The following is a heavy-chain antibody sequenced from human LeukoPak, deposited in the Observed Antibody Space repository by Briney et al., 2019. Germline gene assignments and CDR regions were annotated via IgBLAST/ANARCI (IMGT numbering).Heavy chain of an antibody. D-gene: IGHD2-8*02. CDR2: IKEDGSET. CDR1: GLNFNSRW. V-gene: IGHV3-7*03. Sequence: GGSLRLSCVASGLNFNSRWMDWVRRAPGQGREWVARIKEDGSETHYVDSVRGRFTISRDNDKNSLYLQMNNLRAEDTAMYYCARDGGWWRFDFWGQGALVTVSS. J-gene: IGHJ4*02. CDR3: ARDGGWWRFDF.